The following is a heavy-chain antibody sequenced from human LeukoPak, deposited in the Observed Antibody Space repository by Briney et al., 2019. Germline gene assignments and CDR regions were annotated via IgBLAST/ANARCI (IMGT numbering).Heavy chain of an antibody. Sequence: GGSLRLSCAASGFTVSSNYMSWVRQAPGKGLEWVSVIYSGGSTHYADSVKGRFTISRDNSKNTLYLQMNSLRAEDTAVYYCARDKDDIVVVVAATRLGDAFDIWGQGTMVTVSS. CDR3: ARDKDDIVVVVAATRLGDAFDI. D-gene: IGHD2-15*01. V-gene: IGHV3-66*01. CDR2: IYSGGST. J-gene: IGHJ3*02. CDR1: GFTVSSNY.